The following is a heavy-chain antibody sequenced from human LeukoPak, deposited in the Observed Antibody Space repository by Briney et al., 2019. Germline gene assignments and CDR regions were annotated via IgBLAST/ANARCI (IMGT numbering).Heavy chain of an antibody. D-gene: IGHD3-22*01. J-gene: IGHJ6*02. CDR1: GFTFSSYW. CDR3: ARFRHTPVYDSSGYDYYYGMDV. V-gene: IGHV3-74*01. CDR2: INSDGSST. Sequence: GGSLRLSCAASGFTFSSYWMHWVRQAPGKGLVWVSRINSDGSSTSYADSVKGRFTISRDNAKNTLYLQMNSLRAEDTAVYYCARFRHTPVYDSSGYDYYYGMDVWGQGTTVTVSS.